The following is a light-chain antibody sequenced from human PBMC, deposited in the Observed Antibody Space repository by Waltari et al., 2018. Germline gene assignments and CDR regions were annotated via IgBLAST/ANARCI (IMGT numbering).Light chain of an antibody. V-gene: IGKV1-39*01. CDR3: QQTHSTPPT. J-gene: IGKJ1*01. CDR2: AVS. Sequence: DIQMTQSPSSLSASVGDGVTITCRASQNINIYLNWYHQKPEKAPKLLINAVSSLQGGVPTRFSGSGSVTEFTLTIRGLQPEDFGTYYCQQTHSTPPTFGQGTKVEIK. CDR1: QNINIY.